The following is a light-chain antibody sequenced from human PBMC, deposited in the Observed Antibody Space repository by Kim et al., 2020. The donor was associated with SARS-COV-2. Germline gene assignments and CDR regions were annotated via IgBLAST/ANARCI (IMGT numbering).Light chain of an antibody. J-gene: IGLJ3*02. CDR2: KDS. V-gene: IGLV3-25*03. Sequence: YELTQPPSVSVSPGQTARITCSGDALPKQYAYWYQQKPGQAPVLVIYKDSERPSGIPERFSGSSSGTTVTLSISGVQAEDEADYYCQSADSSDTWVFGGGTQLTVL. CDR1: ALPKQY. CDR3: QSADSSDTWV.